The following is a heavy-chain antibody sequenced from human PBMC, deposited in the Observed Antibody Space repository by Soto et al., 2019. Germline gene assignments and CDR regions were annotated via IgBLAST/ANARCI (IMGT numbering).Heavy chain of an antibody. V-gene: IGHV4-59*12. CDR3: ARVGFLDSLNWFDP. CDR1: GASISSDY. Sequence: PSETLSLTCAVSGASISSDYWTWIRQPPGKGLDWIGYITNRGSTYYNPSLKSRVTISVDRSKNQFSLKLSSVTAADTAVYYCARVGFLDSLNWFDPWGQGTLVTVSS. D-gene: IGHD3-3*01. CDR2: ITNRGST. J-gene: IGHJ5*02.